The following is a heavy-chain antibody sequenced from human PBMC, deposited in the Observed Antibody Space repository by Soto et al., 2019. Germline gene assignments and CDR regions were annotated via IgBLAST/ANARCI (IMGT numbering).Heavy chain of an antibody. V-gene: IGHV4-31*03. CDR3: ARERKDILTGINWFDP. Sequence: TLSLTCTVSGGSISSGGYYWSWIRQHPGKGLEWIGYIYYSGSTYYNPSLKSRVTISVDTSKNQFSLKLSSVTAADTAVYYCARERKDILTGINWFDPWGQGTLVTVSS. CDR2: IYYSGST. CDR1: GGSISSGGYY. D-gene: IGHD3-9*01. J-gene: IGHJ5*02.